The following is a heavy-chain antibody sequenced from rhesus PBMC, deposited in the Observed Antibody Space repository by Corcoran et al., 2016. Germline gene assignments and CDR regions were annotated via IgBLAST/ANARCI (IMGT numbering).Heavy chain of an antibody. Sequence: QVQLQESGPGLGKPSEPLSLTRAVSGGSIGDNYYWNWIRQPPGKGLEWIGKIYGGSGNTYYNPSLKSRVSISKDTSKNQFSLKVSSVTAADTAVFYCARVGISAGHQGDLWGQGLLVTVSA. J-gene: IGHJ4*01. CDR1: GGSIGDNYY. CDR3: ARVGISAGHQGDL. D-gene: IGHD6-13*01. CDR2: IYGGSGNT. V-gene: IGHV4S9*01.